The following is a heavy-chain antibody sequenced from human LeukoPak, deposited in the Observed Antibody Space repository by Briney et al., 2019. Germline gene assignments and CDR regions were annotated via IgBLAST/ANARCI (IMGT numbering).Heavy chain of an antibody. J-gene: IGHJ1*01. CDR2: INYSGTT. D-gene: IGHD6-13*01. Sequence: SETLSLTCTVSGGSISNYYWSWIRQPPGKGLECIGYINYSGTTNYNPSLKSRVTISVDTSKNQFSLKLSSVTAADTAVYYCARHGGYSSPYLHWGQGTLVTVSS. V-gene: IGHV4-59*08. CDR1: GGSISNYY. CDR3: ARHGGYSSPYLH.